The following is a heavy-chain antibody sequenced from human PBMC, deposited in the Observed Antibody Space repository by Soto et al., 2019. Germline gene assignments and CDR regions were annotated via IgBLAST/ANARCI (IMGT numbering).Heavy chain of an antibody. Sequence: QVQLVDSGGGVVQPGRSLRLSCAASGFTFSSYGMHWVRQAPGKGLEWVAVISYDGSNKYYADSVKGRFTISRDNSKNTLYLQMNSLRAEDTAVYYCAKDWGQWLVHAEYFQHWGQGTLVTVSS. CDR2: ISYDGSNK. CDR1: GFTFSSYG. J-gene: IGHJ1*01. V-gene: IGHV3-30*18. CDR3: AKDWGQWLVHAEYFQH. D-gene: IGHD6-19*01.